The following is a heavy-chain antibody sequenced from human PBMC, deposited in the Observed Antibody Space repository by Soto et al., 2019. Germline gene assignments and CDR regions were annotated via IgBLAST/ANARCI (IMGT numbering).Heavy chain of an antibody. Sequence: GGSLRLSCAASGFTFSSYAMSWVRQAPGKGLEWVSAISGSGGSTYYADSVKGRFTISRDNSKNTLYLQMNSLRAEDTAVYYCEKIDGSGSLNWFDPWGQGTLVTVSS. CDR2: ISGSGGST. D-gene: IGHD3-10*01. V-gene: IGHV3-23*01. J-gene: IGHJ5*02. CDR3: EKIDGSGSLNWFDP. CDR1: GFTFSSYA.